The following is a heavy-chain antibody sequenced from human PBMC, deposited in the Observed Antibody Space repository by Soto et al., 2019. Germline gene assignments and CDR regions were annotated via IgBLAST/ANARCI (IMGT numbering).Heavy chain of an antibody. CDR2: MNPNSGNT. V-gene: IGHV1-8*01. CDR1: GYTFTNYD. CDR3: GRGYSSSWYSLGH. J-gene: IGHJ4*02. D-gene: IGHD6-13*01. Sequence: QVQLVQSGAEVKKPGASVKVSCRASGYTFTNYDINWVREATGQGLEWMGWMNPNSGNTGYAQKFQGRVTMTRNTSISTAYMELSSLRSEDTALYYCGRGYSSSWYSLGHWGQGTLVTVSS.